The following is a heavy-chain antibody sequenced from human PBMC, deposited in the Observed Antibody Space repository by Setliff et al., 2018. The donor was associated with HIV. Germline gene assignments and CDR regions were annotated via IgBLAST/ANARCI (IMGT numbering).Heavy chain of an antibody. V-gene: IGHV4-4*07. J-gene: IGHJ4*02. Sequence: PSETLSLTCTVSDGSTSSYYWNWFRQPAGKGLEWIGRIYSSGTTIYNPSLESRVAMSVDTSKNQFSLKLSSVTAADTATYYCARDQGSTWFWDYFDYWGQGTLVTVSS. CDR2: IYSSGTT. CDR3: ARDQGSTWFWDYFDY. CDR1: DGSTSSYY. D-gene: IGHD6-13*01.